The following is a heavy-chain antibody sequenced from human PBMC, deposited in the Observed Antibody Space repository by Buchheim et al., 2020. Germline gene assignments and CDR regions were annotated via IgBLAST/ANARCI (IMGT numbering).Heavy chain of an antibody. D-gene: IGHD2-2*01. CDR1: GGTFSSYA. Sequence: QVQLVQSGAEVKKPGSSVKVSCKASGGTFSSYAISWVRQAPGQGLEWMGGIIPIFGTANYAQKFQGRVTITADKSTSTAYMGLSSLRSEDTAVYYCARHCSSTSCYEENWFDPWGQGTL. V-gene: IGHV1-69*06. CDR2: IIPIFGTA. J-gene: IGHJ5*02. CDR3: ARHCSSTSCYEENWFDP.